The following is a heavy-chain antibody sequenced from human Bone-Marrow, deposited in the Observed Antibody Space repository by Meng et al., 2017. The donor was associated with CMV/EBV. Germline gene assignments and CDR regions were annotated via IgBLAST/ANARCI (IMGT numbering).Heavy chain of an antibody. J-gene: IGHJ6*02. Sequence: SVKVSCKASGGTFSSYAISWVRQAPGQGLEWMGGIIPIFGTANYAQKFQGRVTITTDESTSTAYMELSSLRSEDTAVYYCAREGGGNSGEYYYYYYGLDVWGHGTKVTVSS. D-gene: IGHD4-23*01. CDR3: AREGGGNSGEYYYYYYGLDV. CDR1: GGTFSSYA. V-gene: IGHV1-69*05. CDR2: IIPIFGTA.